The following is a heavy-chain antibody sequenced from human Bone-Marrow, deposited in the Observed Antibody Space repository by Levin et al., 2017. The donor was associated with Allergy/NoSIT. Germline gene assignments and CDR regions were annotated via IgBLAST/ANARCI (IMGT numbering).Heavy chain of an antibody. V-gene: IGHV4-31*03. D-gene: IGHD2-2*02. J-gene: IGHJ3*02. CDR3: ARAEVDPIVVVPAAIVHAFDI. Sequence: SETLSLTCTVSGGSISSGGYYWSWIRQHPGKGLEWIGYIYYSGSTYYNPSLKSRVTISVDTSKNQFSLKLSSVTAADTAVYYCARAEVDPIVVVPAAIVHAFDIWGQGTMVTVSS. CDR2: IYYSGST. CDR1: GGSISSGGYY.